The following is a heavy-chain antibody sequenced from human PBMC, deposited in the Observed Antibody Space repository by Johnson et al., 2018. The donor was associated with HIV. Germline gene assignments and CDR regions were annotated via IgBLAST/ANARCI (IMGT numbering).Heavy chain of an antibody. CDR3: ARVLSKSSSFLHVAFDI. CDR2: ISYDGSNK. D-gene: IGHD6-13*01. V-gene: IGHV3-30-3*01. CDR1: GFIFSNYA. J-gene: IGHJ3*02. Sequence: QVQLVESGGGLVQPGGSLRLSCAASGFIFSNYAMHWVRQAPGKGLEWVAVISYDGSNKYYADSVKGRFTISRDNSKNTLYLLMNSLRAEDTAVYYCARVLSKSSSFLHVAFDIWGQGTMVTVSS.